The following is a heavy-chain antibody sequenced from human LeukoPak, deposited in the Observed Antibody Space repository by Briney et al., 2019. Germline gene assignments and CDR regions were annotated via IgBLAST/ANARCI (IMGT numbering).Heavy chain of an antibody. CDR3: ALYGAYFAF. CDR2: ISFDGKTD. CDR1: GFTFSDYG. J-gene: IGHJ4*01. Sequence: GGSLRLSCAASGFTFSDYGIHWVRQVPGKGLEWVAVISFDGKTDTYADSVKGRFTISKDFSTNTLYLDMNTVRPDDTAVYYCALYGAYFAFWGHGTLVTVSS. V-gene: IGHV3-30*03. D-gene: IGHD4-17*01.